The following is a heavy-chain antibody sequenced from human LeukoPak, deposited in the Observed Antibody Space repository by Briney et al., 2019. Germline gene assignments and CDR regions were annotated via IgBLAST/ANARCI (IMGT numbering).Heavy chain of an antibody. CDR3: ARQAAYCGGDCYSDGGDFDY. V-gene: IGHV5-51*01. Sequence: GESLKISCKGSGYSFTSYWIGWVRQMPGKGLEWMGIIYPGDSDIRYSPSFQGQVTISADKSISTAYLQWSSLKASDTAMYYCARQAAYCGGDCYSDGGDFDYWGQGTLVTVSS. CDR1: GYSFTSYW. CDR2: IYPGDSDI. J-gene: IGHJ4*02. D-gene: IGHD2-21*02.